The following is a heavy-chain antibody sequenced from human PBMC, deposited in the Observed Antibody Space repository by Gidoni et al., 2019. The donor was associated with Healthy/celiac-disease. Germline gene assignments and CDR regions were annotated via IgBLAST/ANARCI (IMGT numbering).Heavy chain of an antibody. D-gene: IGHD3-10*01. CDR3: ARGDRGRPYYYGSGTATWFDP. CDR1: GGSFSGYY. V-gene: IGHV4-34*01. Sequence: QVQLQQWGAGLLNPSQTLSPTCAVYGGSFSGYYWSWIRQPPGKGLEWIGEINHSGSTNYNPSLKSRVTISVDTSKNQFSLKLSSVTAADTAVYYCARGDRGRPYYYGSGTATWFDPWGQGTLVTVSS. J-gene: IGHJ5*02. CDR2: INHSGST.